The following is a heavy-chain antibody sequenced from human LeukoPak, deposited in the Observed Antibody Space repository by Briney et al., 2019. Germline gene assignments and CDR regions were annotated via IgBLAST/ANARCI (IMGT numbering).Heavy chain of an antibody. CDR3: TRDWGYRYVAPSH. D-gene: IGHD5-18*01. Sequence: GGSLRLSCTASGFTFGDYAMSWFRQAPGKGLEWVGFIRSKAYGGTTEYAASVKGRFTISRDDSKSIAYLQMNSLKTEDTAVYYCTRDWGYRYVAPSHWGQGTLVTVSS. V-gene: IGHV3-49*03. CDR1: GFTFGDYA. CDR2: IRSKAYGGTT. J-gene: IGHJ4*02.